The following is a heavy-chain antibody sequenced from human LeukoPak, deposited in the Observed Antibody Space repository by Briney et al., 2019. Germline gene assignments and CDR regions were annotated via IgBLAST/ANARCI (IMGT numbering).Heavy chain of an antibody. J-gene: IGHJ4*02. CDR1: GGSFSGYY. Sequence: SETLSLTCAVYGGSFSGYYWSWIRQPPGKGLEWIGEINHSGSTNYNPSLKSRVTISVDTSKNQFSLKLSSVTAADTAVYYCARDPYYYDSSGAIDYWGQGTLVTVSS. V-gene: IGHV4-34*01. CDR3: ARDPYYYDSSGAIDY. D-gene: IGHD3-22*01. CDR2: INHSGST.